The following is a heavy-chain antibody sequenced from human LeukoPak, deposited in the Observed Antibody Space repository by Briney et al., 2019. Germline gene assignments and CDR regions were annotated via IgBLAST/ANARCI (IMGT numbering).Heavy chain of an antibody. V-gene: IGHV4-39*07. CDR2: VYYSGGT. D-gene: IGHD6-13*01. Sequence: PSETLSLTCSVSGGSISSSSYYWGWIRQPPGKGLEWIGSVYYSGGTYSNPSLKSRVTISVDTAKNQFSLKLSSVTAADTAVYYCARQRQYSSSWDYYYGMDVWGQGTTVTVSS. J-gene: IGHJ6*02. CDR1: GGSISSSSYY. CDR3: ARQRQYSSSWDYYYGMDV.